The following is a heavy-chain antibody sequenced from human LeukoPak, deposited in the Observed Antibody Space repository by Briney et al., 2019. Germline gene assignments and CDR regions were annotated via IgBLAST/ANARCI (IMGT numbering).Heavy chain of an antibody. CDR1: GSSISSVYY. CDR3: ARVGSSNTHYDY. J-gene: IGHJ4*02. D-gene: IGHD2-15*01. V-gene: IGHV4-38-2*02. Sequence: PSETLSLTCSVSGSSISSVYYWAWIRQPPGKGLEWIVSLLHSGATYYHPSLKSRVTISVDTSKNRFSLTLSSVTTAGTAFYYCARVGSSNTHYDYWGPGTLVTVSS. CDR2: LLHSGAT.